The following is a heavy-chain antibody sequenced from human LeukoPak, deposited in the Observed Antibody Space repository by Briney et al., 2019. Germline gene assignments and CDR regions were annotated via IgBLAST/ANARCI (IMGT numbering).Heavy chain of an antibody. CDR3: ARGRYCSGGSCYGDYNWFDP. Sequence: PGGSLRLSCAASGFTFSSHWMNWVRQAPGKGLEWVANINQDGSEKYYVDSVKGRFTISRDNAKNSLYLQMNSLRAEDTAVYYCARGRYCSGGSCYGDYNWFDPWGQGTLVTVSS. CDR2: INQDGSEK. V-gene: IGHV3-7*01. J-gene: IGHJ5*02. CDR1: GFTFSSHW. D-gene: IGHD2-15*01.